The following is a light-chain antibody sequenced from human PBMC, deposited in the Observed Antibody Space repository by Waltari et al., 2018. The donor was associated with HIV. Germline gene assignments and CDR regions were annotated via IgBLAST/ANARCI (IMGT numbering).Light chain of an antibody. V-gene: IGKV2-28*01. J-gene: IGKJ1*01. CDR3: MQSLQTPLT. Sequence: DIVMTQSPLSLPVTSGEPASISCRSSQCLLHSNGYNYLDWYLQKPGQSPQPLIYLGSNVASGVPDRFSASGSGTDFALKISRVEAEDVGVYYCMQSLQTPLTFGQGTKVEIK. CDR1: QCLLHSNGYNY. CDR2: LGS.